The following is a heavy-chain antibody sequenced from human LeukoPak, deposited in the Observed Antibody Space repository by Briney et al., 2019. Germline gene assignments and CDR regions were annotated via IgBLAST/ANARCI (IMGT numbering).Heavy chain of an antibody. V-gene: IGHV4-4*07. J-gene: IGHJ4*02. D-gene: IGHD3-10*01. Sequence: SETLSLTCTVSGGSISSYYWSWIRQPAGEGLEWIGRIYTSGSTNYNPSLKSRVTMSVDTSKNQFSLKLSSAAAADTAVYYCARIMVRGVISYWGQGTLVTVSS. CDR1: GGSISSYY. CDR2: IYTSGST. CDR3: ARIMVRGVISY.